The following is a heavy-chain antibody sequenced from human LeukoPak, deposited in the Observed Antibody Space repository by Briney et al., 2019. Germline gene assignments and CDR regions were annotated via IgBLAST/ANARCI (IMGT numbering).Heavy chain of an antibody. CDR3: ARELLWFGEPRHWFDP. Sequence: GASVKVSCKASGYTFTSYGISWARQAPGQGLEWMGWISAYNGNTNYAQKLQGRVTMTTDTSTSTAYMELRSLRSDDTAVYYCARELLWFGEPRHWFDPWGQGTLVTVSS. CDR1: GYTFTSYG. V-gene: IGHV1-18*01. D-gene: IGHD3-10*01. J-gene: IGHJ5*02. CDR2: ISAYNGNT.